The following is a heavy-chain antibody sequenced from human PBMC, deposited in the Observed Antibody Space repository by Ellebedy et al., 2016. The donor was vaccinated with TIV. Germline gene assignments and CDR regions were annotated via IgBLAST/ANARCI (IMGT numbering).Heavy chain of an antibody. J-gene: IGHJ4*02. V-gene: IGHV3-30*07. CDR3: ARDLRWDWSGQRFDY. Sequence: PGGSLRLSCAASGFTFSSYAMHWVRQAPGKGLAWVAVISYDGSNKYYADSVKGRFTISRDNSKDTVVLQMTSLRDEHTDTSYCARDLRWDWSGQRFDYWGQGTLVTVSS. CDR1: GFTFSSYA. D-gene: IGHD3-3*01. CDR2: ISYDGSNK.